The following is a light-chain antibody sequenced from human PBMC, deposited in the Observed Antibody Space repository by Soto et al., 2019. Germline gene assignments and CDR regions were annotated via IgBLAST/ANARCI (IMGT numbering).Light chain of an antibody. Sequence: DIQMTQSPSSLSASVGDRVTITCRASQGISNYLVWYQQKPGKVPKLLIYAASTLQSGVPSRFSGSGSGTDFTLTISSLLPEDVATYYCQNYNGAPWTFGQGTKVEIK. CDR2: AAS. V-gene: IGKV1-27*01. CDR1: QGISNY. CDR3: QNYNGAPWT. J-gene: IGKJ1*01.